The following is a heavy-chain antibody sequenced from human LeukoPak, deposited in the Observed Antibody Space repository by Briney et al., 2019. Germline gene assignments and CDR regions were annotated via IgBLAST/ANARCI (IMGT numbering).Heavy chain of an antibody. D-gene: IGHD2-21*02. CDR1: GGSISSSNW. CDR3: ARHAYCGGDCADHFDY. J-gene: IGHJ4*02. CDR2: IYHSGST. Sequence: SGTLSLTCAVSGGSISSSNWWSWVRQPPGKGLEWIGEIYHSGSTNYNPSLKSRVTISVDKSKNQFSLKLSSVTAADTAVYYCARHAYCGGDCADHFDYWGQGTLVTVSS. V-gene: IGHV4-4*02.